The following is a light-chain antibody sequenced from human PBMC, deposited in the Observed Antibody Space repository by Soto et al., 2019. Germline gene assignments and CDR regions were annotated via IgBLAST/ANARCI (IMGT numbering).Light chain of an antibody. V-gene: IGKV2-28*01. J-gene: IGKJ1*01. CDR2: LGS. Sequence: DIVMTQSPLSLPVTPGEPASISCRSSQSLLHSNGYNYLDWYLQKPGQSPQLLIYLGSYRASGVPDRFSGSGSCTDFTLKISRVEAEDVGVYFCMQALKTRTFGQGTKVDIK. CDR3: MQALKTRT. CDR1: QSLLHSNGYNY.